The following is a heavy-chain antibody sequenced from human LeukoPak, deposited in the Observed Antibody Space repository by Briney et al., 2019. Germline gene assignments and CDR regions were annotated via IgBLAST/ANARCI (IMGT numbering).Heavy chain of an antibody. CDR2: ISSSGTDI. Sequence: PGGSLRLSCTTSGFTFSSYEMNRVRQAPGKGLEWVSHISSSGTDIYYADSVKGRFTISRDNAKNSLYLQMNSLRAEGTAVYYCARDSDVGYWGQGTLVTVSS. V-gene: IGHV3-48*03. CDR1: GFTFSSYE. CDR3: ARDSDVGY. J-gene: IGHJ4*02.